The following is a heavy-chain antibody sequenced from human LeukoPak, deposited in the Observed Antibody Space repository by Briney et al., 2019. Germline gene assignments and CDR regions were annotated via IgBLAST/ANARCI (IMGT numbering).Heavy chain of an antibody. D-gene: IGHD3-16*02. V-gene: IGHV3-30*02. Sequence: PGGSLRLSCAASGFTFSSYGMHWVRQAPGKGLEWVAVIWYGGSNKYYADSVKGRFTISRDNSKNTLYLQMNSLRAEDTAVYYCAKDRVWGSYRHDAFDIWGQGTMVTVSS. CDR2: IWYGGSNK. J-gene: IGHJ3*02. CDR1: GFTFSSYG. CDR3: AKDRVWGSYRHDAFDI.